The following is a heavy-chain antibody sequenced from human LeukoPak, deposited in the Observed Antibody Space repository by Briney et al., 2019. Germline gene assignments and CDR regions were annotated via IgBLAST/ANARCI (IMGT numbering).Heavy chain of an antibody. CDR1: GITFSNYN. D-gene: IGHD3-10*02. Sequence: PGGSLRLSCAAPGITFSNYNMNWVRQAPGKGLEWISAITSSSSYTFYADSVKGRFTISRDNAKNSLYLQMNSLRAEDTAVYYCAELGITMIGGVWGKGTTVTISS. V-gene: IGHV3-21*01. J-gene: IGHJ6*04. CDR2: ITSSSSYT. CDR3: AELGITMIGGV.